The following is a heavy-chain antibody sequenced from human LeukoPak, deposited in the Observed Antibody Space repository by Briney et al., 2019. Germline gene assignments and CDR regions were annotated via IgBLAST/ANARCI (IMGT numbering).Heavy chain of an antibody. V-gene: IGHV3-21*04. J-gene: IGHJ3*01. CDR3: AKPFYYDSSFSTRAFDF. CDR2: ISSTSSYI. Sequence: GGSLRLSCAASGFTFSSYMNWVRQAPGKGLEWVSSISSTSSYIYYTDSVKGRFTISRDNAKNSLYLQMNSLRPEDTAVYYCAKPFYYDSSFSTRAFDFWGKETLVTVS. CDR1: GFTFSSY. D-gene: IGHD3-22*01.